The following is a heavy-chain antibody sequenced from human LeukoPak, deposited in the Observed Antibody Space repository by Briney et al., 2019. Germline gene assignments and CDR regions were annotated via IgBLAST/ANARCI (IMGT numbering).Heavy chain of an antibody. CDR2: IRYDGSNK. V-gene: IGHV3-30*02. D-gene: IGHD3-10*01. CDR3: AKDQGSGSAYDAFDI. J-gene: IGHJ3*02. CDR1: GFTFSSYG. Sequence: PGGSLRLSCAASGFTFSSYGMHWVRQAPGKGLEWVAFIRYDGSNKYYADSVKGRFTISRDNSKNTLYLQMNSLRAEDTAVYYCAKDQGSGSAYDAFDIWGQGTVVTVSS.